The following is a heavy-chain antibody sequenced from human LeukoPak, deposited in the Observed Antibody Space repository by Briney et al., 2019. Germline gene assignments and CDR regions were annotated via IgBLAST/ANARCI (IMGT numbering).Heavy chain of an antibody. J-gene: IGHJ3*02. CDR2: MNPNSGNT. CDR1: GYTSTSYD. V-gene: IGHV1-8*01. CDR3: ARQLWFGEFLDAFDI. D-gene: IGHD3-10*01. Sequence: ASVKVSCKSSGYTSTSYDINWVRQATGQGLEWMGWMNPNSGNTGYAQKFQGRVTITRNTSISTAYMELSSLRSEDTAVYYCARQLWFGEFLDAFDIWGQGTMVTVSS.